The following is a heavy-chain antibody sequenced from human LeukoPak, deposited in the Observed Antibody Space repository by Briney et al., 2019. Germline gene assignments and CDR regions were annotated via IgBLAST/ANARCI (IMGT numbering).Heavy chain of an antibody. CDR1: GFTFSSYW. Sequence: GGSLRLSCAASGFTFSSYWMSWVRQAPGKGLEWVANIKQDGSEKYYVDSVKGRFTISRDNAKNSLYLQMNSPRAEDTAVYYCAREEKSGSYYTLRYYYYGMDVWGQGTTVTVSS. J-gene: IGHJ6*02. CDR2: IKQDGSEK. D-gene: IGHD3-10*01. CDR3: AREEKSGSYYTLRYYYYGMDV. V-gene: IGHV3-7*01.